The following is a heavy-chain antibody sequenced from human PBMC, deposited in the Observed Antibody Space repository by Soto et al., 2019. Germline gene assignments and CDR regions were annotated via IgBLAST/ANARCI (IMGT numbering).Heavy chain of an antibody. J-gene: IGHJ4*02. V-gene: IGHV3-23*01. Sequence: EVQLLESGGGLLQPGGSLRLSCAASRFTFSSFAMSWVRQAPGKGLEWVSAISGNGGSTYYADSVKGRFTISRDNSKNTLYLQMNSLRAEDTAVYYCANGAVQDLWSGYYTLFDYWGQGTLVTVSS. CDR3: ANGAVQDLWSGYYTLFDY. CDR1: RFTFSSFA. D-gene: IGHD3-3*01. CDR2: ISGNGGST.